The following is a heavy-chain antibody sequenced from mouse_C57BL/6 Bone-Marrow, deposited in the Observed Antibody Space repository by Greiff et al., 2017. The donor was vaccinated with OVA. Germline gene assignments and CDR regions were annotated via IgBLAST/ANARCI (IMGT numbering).Heavy chain of an antibody. CDR3: AREAITTVVATNYFDY. J-gene: IGHJ2*01. CDR1: GYTFTSYW. V-gene: IGHV1-55*01. D-gene: IGHD1-1*01. Sequence: QVQLKESGAELVKPGASVKMSCKASGYTFTSYWITWVKQRPGQGLEWIGDIYPGSGSTNYNEKFKSKATLTVATSSSTAYMQLSSLTSEDSAVYYCAREAITTVVATNYFDYWGQGTTLTVSS. CDR2: IYPGSGST.